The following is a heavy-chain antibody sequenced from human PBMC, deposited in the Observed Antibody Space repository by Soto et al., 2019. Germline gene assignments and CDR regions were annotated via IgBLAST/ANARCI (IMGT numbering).Heavy chain of an antibody. Sequence: EVQLLESGGGLVQPGGSLRLSCAASGFTFSSYAMSWVRQAPGKGLEWVSAISGSGGSTYYADSVKGRFTISRDNSKNTLYLQMNSLRAEDTAVYYCAKSLTGGAAALYYFDYWGQGTLVTVSS. J-gene: IGHJ4*02. D-gene: IGHD6-13*01. V-gene: IGHV3-23*01. CDR3: AKSLTGGAAALYYFDY. CDR2: ISGSGGST. CDR1: GFTFSSYA.